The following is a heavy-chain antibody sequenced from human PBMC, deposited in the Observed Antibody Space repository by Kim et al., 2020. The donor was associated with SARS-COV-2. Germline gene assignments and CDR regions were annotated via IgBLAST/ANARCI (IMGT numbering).Heavy chain of an antibody. Sequence: SQSLSLTCAISGDSVSSNSAAWNWIRQSPSRGLEWLGRTYYRSKWYNEYAVSLKSRITINSDTSKNQLSLQLNSVTPEDTAVYYCAGRSSTTFDILGQGTMVTVSS. D-gene: IGHD2-2*01. CDR1: GDSVSSNSAA. V-gene: IGHV6-1*01. CDR2: TYYRSKWYN. J-gene: IGHJ3*02. CDR3: AGRSSTTFDI.